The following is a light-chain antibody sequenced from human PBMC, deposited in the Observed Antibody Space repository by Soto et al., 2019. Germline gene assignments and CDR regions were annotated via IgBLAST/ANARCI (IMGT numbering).Light chain of an antibody. J-gene: IGKJ1*01. CDR1: QSVTSSF. CDR3: QQYGDSRWT. V-gene: IGKV3-20*01. Sequence: EIVLTQSPGTLSLSPGERATLSCRASQSVTSSFLAWYQQKPGQAPRLLIYSASHRATGIPDRFSGSESGTDFTLTISRLVPEDFAVYYCQQYGDSRWTFGQGTKVEIK. CDR2: SAS.